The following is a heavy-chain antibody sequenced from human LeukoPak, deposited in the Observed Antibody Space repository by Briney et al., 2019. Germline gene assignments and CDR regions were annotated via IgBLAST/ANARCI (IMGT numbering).Heavy chain of an antibody. Sequence: GASVKVSCTASGYPFTVYYIHWVRQAPGQGLEWMGWINPNSGGTNYAQKFQGRVTMTRDTSISTAYMELSRLRSDDTAVYYCARVRMVVVVTAIVPFDYWGQGTLVTVSS. V-gene: IGHV1-2*02. CDR2: INPNSGGT. CDR1: GYPFTVYY. J-gene: IGHJ4*02. CDR3: ARVRMVVVVTAIVPFDY. D-gene: IGHD2-21*02.